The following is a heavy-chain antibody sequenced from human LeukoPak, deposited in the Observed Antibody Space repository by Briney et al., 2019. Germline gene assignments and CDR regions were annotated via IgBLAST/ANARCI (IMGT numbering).Heavy chain of an antibody. CDR3: ATASGYAYYYYYGMDV. Sequence: GGSLRLSCAASGFTVSSNYMSWVRQAPGKGLEWVSVIYSGGSTYHADSVKGRFTISRDNSKNTLYLQMNSLRAEDTAVYYCATASGYAYYYYYGMDVWGQGTTVTVSS. CDR1: GFTVSSNY. D-gene: IGHD6-25*01. CDR2: IYSGGST. J-gene: IGHJ6*02. V-gene: IGHV3-53*01.